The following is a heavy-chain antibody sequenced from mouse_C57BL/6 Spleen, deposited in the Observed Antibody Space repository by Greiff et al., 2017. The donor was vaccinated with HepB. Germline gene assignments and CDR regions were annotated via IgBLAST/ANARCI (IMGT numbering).Heavy chain of an antibody. J-gene: IGHJ3*01. D-gene: IGHD2-2*01. CDR1: GYTFTDYY. Sequence: EVQLQQSGPVLVKPGASVKMSCKASGYTFTDYYMNWVKQSHGKSLEWIGVINPYNGGTSYNQKFKGKATLTVDKSSSTAYMELNSLTSEDSAVYYCARGGIYYGYDEFAYWGQGTLVTVSA. CDR3: ARGGIYYGYDEFAY. CDR2: INPYNGGT. V-gene: IGHV1-19*01.